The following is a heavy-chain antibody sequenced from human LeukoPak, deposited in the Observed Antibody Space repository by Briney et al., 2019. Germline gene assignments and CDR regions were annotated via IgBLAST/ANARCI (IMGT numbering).Heavy chain of an antibody. CDR1: GYSFTSYW. J-gene: IGHJ3*02. CDR2: IYPGDSDT. D-gene: IGHD2-2*01. Sequence: GESLKISCKGSGYSFTSYWIGWVRQMPGKGLEWMGIIYPGDSDTRYSPSFQGQVTISADKSISTAYLQWSSLKASDTAMYYCARLRLSSNPFRDAFDIWGQGTMVTVSS. CDR3: ARLRLSSNPFRDAFDI. V-gene: IGHV5-51*01.